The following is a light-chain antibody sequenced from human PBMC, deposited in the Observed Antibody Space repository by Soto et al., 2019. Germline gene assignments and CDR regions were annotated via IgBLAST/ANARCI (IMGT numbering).Light chain of an antibody. CDR2: GAS. CDR1: QSIGKSY. CDR3: QQYAESPLT. Sequence: ETVFTQSPGTVSLSPGESATLSCTASQSIGKSYLAWFQHNTGQAPRLLIYGASTRATGIPDRFRGSGSGTDFTLTVSRLESEDFAVYYCQQYAESPLTFGGGTKVDIK. V-gene: IGKV3-20*01. J-gene: IGKJ4*01.